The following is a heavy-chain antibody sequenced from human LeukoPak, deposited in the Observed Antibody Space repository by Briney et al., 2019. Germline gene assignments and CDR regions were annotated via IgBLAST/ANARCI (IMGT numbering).Heavy chain of an antibody. Sequence: ASVKVSCKASGYTFTSYYMHWVRQAPGQGFERMGIINPSGGSTSYAQKFQGRVTMTRDTSTSTVYMELSSLRSEDTAVYYCARDHCSGGSCYNYFQHWGQGTLVTVSS. CDR1: GYTFTSYY. D-gene: IGHD2-15*01. CDR2: INPSGGST. CDR3: ARDHCSGGSCYNYFQH. V-gene: IGHV1-46*01. J-gene: IGHJ1*01.